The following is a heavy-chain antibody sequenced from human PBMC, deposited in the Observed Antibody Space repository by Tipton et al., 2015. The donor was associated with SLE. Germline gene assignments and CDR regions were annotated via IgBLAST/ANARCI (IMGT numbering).Heavy chain of an antibody. D-gene: IGHD3-16*01. CDR2: IWYDGSNK. V-gene: IGHV3-33*01. Sequence: SLRLSCAASGFTFSSYGMHWVRQAPGKGLEWVAVIWYDGSNKYYADSVKGRFTISRDNSKNTLYLQMNSLRAEDTAVYYCTGEWQQVVGVAYWGLGALVTVSS. J-gene: IGHJ4*02. CDR1: GFTFSSYG. CDR3: TGEWQQVVGVAY.